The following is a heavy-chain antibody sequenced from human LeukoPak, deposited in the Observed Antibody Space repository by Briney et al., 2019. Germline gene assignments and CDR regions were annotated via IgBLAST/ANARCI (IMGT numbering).Heavy chain of an antibody. Sequence: SETLSLTCTVSGGSISSYYWSWIRQPRGKGLEWIGSIYYSGSTYYNPSLKSRVTISVDTSKNQFSLKLSSVTAADTAVYYCARAHYSNFLDYWGQGTLVTVSS. D-gene: IGHD4-11*01. CDR3: ARAHYSNFLDY. V-gene: IGHV4-39*07. CDR1: GGSISSYY. J-gene: IGHJ4*02. CDR2: IYYSGST.